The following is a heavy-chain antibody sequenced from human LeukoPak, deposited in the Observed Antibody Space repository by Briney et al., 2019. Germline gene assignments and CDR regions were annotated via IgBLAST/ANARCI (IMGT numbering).Heavy chain of an antibody. Sequence: PSETLSLTCAVYGGSFSGYYWSWIRQPPGKGLEWIGEINHSGSTNYNPSLKSRVTISVHTSKNQFSLKLSSVTAADTAVYYCARDSYTIFGVADAFDLWGQGTMVTVSS. CDR3: ARDSYTIFGVADAFDL. CDR1: GGSFSGYY. D-gene: IGHD3-3*01. V-gene: IGHV4-34*01. CDR2: INHSGST. J-gene: IGHJ3*01.